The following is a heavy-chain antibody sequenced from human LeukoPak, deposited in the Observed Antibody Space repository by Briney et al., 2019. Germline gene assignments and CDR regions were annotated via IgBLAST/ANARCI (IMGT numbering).Heavy chain of an antibody. V-gene: IGHV1-69*13. CDR1: GGTFSSYA. J-gene: IGHJ4*02. Sequence: ASVKVSCKASGGTFSSYAISWVRQAPGQGLEWMGGIIPIFGTANYAQKFQGRVTITADESTSTAYMELSSLRSEDTAVYYCARDQGTGGNAYYFDYWGQGTLVTVSS. CDR2: IIPIFGTA. D-gene: IGHD4-23*01. CDR3: ARDQGTGGNAYYFDY.